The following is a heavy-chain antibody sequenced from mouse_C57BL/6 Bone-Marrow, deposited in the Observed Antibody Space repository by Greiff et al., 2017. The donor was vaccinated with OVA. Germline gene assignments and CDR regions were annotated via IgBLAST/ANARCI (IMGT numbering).Heavy chain of an antibody. Sequence: EVQLQQSGPELVKPGASVKISCKASGYSFTGYYMNWVKQSPEKSLEWIGEINPSTGGTTYNQKFKAKATLTVDKSSSTAYMQLKSLTSEDSAVYYCARRVDGYDGFDYWGQGTTLTVSS. D-gene: IGHD2-2*01. J-gene: IGHJ2*01. CDR3: ARRVDGYDGFDY. CDR1: GYSFTGYY. CDR2: INPSTGGT. V-gene: IGHV1-42*01.